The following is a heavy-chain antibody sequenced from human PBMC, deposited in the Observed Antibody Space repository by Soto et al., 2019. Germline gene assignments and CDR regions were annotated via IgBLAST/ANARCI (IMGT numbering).Heavy chain of an antibody. CDR3: ARDQIGCARFDY. CDR2: INGGGTA. V-gene: IGHV3-23*01. J-gene: IGHJ4*02. CDR1: GFTFISYV. D-gene: IGHD6-19*01. Sequence: GGSLRLSCAASGFTFISYVINWVRQAPEKGLEWVSAINGGGTAYYTNSVKGRFTISRDNSKNTVYLEMNSLTAEDTAIYYCARDQIGCARFDYWGQGAQVTVS.